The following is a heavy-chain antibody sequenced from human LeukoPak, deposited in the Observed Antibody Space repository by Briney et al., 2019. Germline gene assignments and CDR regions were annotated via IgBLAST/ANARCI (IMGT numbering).Heavy chain of an antibody. CDR2: IYYSGST. V-gene: IGHV4-39*01. J-gene: IGHJ2*01. D-gene: IGHD3-16*01. CDR3: ARHLVWGGLPRYFDL. CDR1: GGSISSSSYY. Sequence: PSETLSLTCTVSGGSISSSSYYWGWIRQPPGKGLEWIGSIYYSGSTYYNPSLKSRVTISVDTSKNQFSLKLSSVTAADTAVYYCARHLVWGGLPRYFDLWGRGTLVTVSS.